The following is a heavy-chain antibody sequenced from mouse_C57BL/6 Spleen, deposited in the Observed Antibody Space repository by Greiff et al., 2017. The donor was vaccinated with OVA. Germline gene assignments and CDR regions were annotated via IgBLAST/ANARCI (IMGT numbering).Heavy chain of an antibody. CDR3: ARLYFDY. CDR1: GFTFSSYG. V-gene: IGHV5-6*01. Sequence: EVKLVESGGDLVKPGGSLKLSCAASGFTFSSYGMSWVRQTPDKRLEWVATISSGGSYTYYPDSVKGRFTISRDNAKNTLYLQMSSLKSEDTAMYYCARLYFDYWGQGTTLTVSS. J-gene: IGHJ2*01. CDR2: ISSGGSYT.